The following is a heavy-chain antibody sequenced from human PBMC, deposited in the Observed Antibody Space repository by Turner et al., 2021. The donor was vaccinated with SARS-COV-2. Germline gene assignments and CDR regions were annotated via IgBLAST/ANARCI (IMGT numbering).Heavy chain of an antibody. CDR3: ARHGAANGNYYYHGLDV. Sequence: QVQLVESGGGVVLPGRSLGLSCAAARFSFSSHAMHWVRQAPGKGLEWVAVIWYDGSQKYHAASVRGRFTISRDNSRNTLYLQMDSLRVEDTGVYYCARHGAANGNYYYHGLDVWGRGTTVTVSS. J-gene: IGHJ6*02. D-gene: IGHD6-13*01. CDR2: IWYDGSQK. V-gene: IGHV3-33*03. CDR1: RFSFSSHA.